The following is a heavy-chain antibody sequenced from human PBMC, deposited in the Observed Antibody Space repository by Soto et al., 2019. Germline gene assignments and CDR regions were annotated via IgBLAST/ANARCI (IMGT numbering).Heavy chain of an antibody. CDR2: ISAYNGNT. CDR1: GYTFTSYG. V-gene: IGHV1-18*01. J-gene: IGHJ4*02. Sequence: QVQLVQSGAEVKKPGASVKVSCKASGYTFTSYGISWVRQAPGQGLEWMGWISAYNGNTNYAQHIQGRDTRATDTATRTASMEPSSLRSDDPAVYYFARGGRTRNANGDYWGQVTLVTVSS. CDR3: ARGGRTRNANGDY. D-gene: IGHD1-26*01.